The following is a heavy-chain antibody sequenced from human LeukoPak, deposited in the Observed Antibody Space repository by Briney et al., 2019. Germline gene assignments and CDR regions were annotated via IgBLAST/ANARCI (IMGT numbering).Heavy chain of an antibody. V-gene: IGHV1-8*01. CDR2: VHPNSGNT. CDR3: ARGTIPLYDSSGYYFRDYYYMDV. Sequence: ASVKVSCKTSGHPFTTWEINWVRQAAGQGLEWMGWVHPNSGNTAYAQKFQGRVTMTRDTSISTAYMELSGLRSEDTAVYYCARGTIPLYDSSGYYFRDYYYMDVWGKGTTVTVSS. J-gene: IGHJ6*03. D-gene: IGHD3-22*01. CDR1: GHPFTTWE.